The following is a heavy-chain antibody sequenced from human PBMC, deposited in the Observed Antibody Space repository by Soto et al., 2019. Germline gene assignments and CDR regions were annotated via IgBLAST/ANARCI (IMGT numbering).Heavy chain of an antibody. Sequence: PGGSLRLSCAASGFTFSTYAMHWVRQAPGKGLEWVAVISYDGSNRYYADSVKGRFTISRDNSKNTLYLQVNSLRAEDTAVYYCARAFARDGYNYVFFDYWGQGTLVTVSS. CDR2: ISYDGSNR. D-gene: IGHD5-12*01. J-gene: IGHJ4*02. V-gene: IGHV3-30-3*01. CDR3: ARAFARDGYNYVFFDY. CDR1: GFTFSTYA.